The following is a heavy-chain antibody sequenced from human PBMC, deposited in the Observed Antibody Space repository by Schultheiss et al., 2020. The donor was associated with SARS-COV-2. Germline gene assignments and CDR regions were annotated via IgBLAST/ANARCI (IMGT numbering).Heavy chain of an antibody. CDR3: AVGATPSDY. V-gene: IGHV3-7*01. D-gene: IGHD1-26*01. CDR2: IKQDGSEK. CDR1: GFTFSSYS. J-gene: IGHJ4*02. Sequence: GGSLRLSCAASGFTFSSYSMNWVRQAPGKGLEWVAKIKQDGSEKYYVDSVKGRFTISRDNAKNSLYLQMNSLRAEDTAVYYCAVGATPSDYWGQGTLVTVSS.